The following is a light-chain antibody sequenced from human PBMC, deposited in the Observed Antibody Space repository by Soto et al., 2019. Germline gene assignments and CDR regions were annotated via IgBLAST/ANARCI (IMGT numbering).Light chain of an antibody. V-gene: IGKV1-39*01. Sequence: DIQMTQSPSSLSASVGDRVTITCRASQSISSYINWDQQKPGTAPKLQIYAASSLQSGVPSRFSGSGSGTDFALTISSLQPEDFATYYCQQSYSTPLWTFGRGTKVEIK. CDR1: QSISSY. CDR3: QQSYSTPLWT. CDR2: AAS. J-gene: IGKJ1*01.